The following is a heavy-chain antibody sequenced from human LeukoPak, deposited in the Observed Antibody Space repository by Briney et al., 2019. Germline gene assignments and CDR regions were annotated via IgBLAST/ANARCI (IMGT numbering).Heavy chain of an antibody. CDR3: ARVGFRRKNWFDP. D-gene: IGHD1-26*01. CDR1: GYTFTGYY. CDR2: MNPNSGNT. J-gene: IGHJ5*02. Sequence: ASVEVSCKASGYTFTGYYMHWVRQAPGQGLEWMGWMNPNSGNTGYAQKFQGRVTMTRNTSISTAYMELSSLRSEDTAVYYCARVGFRRKNWFDPWGQGTLVTVSS. V-gene: IGHV1-8*02.